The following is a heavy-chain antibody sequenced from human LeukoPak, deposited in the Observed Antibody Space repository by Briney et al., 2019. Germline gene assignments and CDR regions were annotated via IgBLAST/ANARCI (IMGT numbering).Heavy chain of an antibody. D-gene: IGHD3-10*01. CDR3: ARAGQWFSDAYDI. CDR2: IKSDGRT. J-gene: IGHJ3*02. V-gene: IGHV3-74*01. Sequence: PGGSLRLSCAASGFTLSSYWMHWVRQAPGKGLVWVSRIKSDGRTNYADSVKGRFTISRDNAKNTVSLQMNSLRAEDTGVYYCARAGQWFSDAYDIWGQGTMVTVSS. CDR1: GFTLSSYW.